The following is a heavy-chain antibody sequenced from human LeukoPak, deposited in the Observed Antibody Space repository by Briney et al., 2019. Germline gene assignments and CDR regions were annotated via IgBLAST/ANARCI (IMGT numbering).Heavy chain of an antibody. CDR2: IYDTGST. J-gene: IGHJ4*02. D-gene: IGHD3-10*01. CDR1: GSSISNYY. CDR3: ARSPRRPHYYGSGSYYNYFDY. V-gene: IGHV4-4*07. Sequence: SETLSLTCSVSGSSISNYYWSWIRQPAGKRVEWIGRIYDTGSTNYNPSLKSRVTMSLVTSKNQFSLKLSSVTASDTAVYYCARSPRRPHYYGSGSYYNYFDYWGQGTLVTVSS.